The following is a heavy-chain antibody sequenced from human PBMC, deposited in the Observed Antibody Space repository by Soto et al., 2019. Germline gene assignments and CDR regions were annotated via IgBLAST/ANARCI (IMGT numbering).Heavy chain of an antibody. V-gene: IGHV1-46*01. J-gene: IGHJ4*02. Sequence: ASVMVSGKSCVDTVTSYYMQWVRQAPGQGLEWMGIINPSGVSTSYAQKFQGRVTMTRDTSTSTVYMELSSLRSEDTAVYYCARGPRIRYSSGWYWDFAYWGQGTPVSVS. D-gene: IGHD6-19*01. CDR2: INPSGVST. CDR3: ARGPRIRYSSGWYWDFAY. CDR1: VDTVTSYY.